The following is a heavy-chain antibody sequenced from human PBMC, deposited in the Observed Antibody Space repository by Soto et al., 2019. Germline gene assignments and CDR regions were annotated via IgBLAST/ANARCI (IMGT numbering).Heavy chain of an antibody. D-gene: IGHD2-2*01. CDR1: GGTFSSYA. CDR2: IIPIFGTA. CDR3: ATDPGYCSSTSCQYYYYYYGMDV. V-gene: IGHV1-69*01. J-gene: IGHJ6*02. Sequence: QVQLVQSGAEVKKPGSSVKVSCKASGGTFSSYAISWVRQAPGQGLEWMGGIIPIFGTANYAQTFQGRVTITGDESTSTAYMELSSLRSEDTAVYYCATDPGYCSSTSCQYYYYYYGMDVWGQGSTVTVS.